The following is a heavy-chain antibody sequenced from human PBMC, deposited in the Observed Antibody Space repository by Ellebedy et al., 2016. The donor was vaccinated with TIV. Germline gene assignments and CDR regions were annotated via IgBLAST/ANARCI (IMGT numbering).Heavy chain of an antibody. CDR3: ARRVGDSGIIGDS. CDR1: GFIFSSYS. J-gene: IGHJ4*02. D-gene: IGHD4-17*01. CDR2: ISTSSSMK. Sequence: GESLKISXAASGFIFSSYSMIWVRQAPGKGLEWVSYISTSSSMKYYAESVQGRFTISRDNAKNSVYLQMDSLRAEDTGVYYCARRVGDSGIIGDSWGQGTLVTVSS. V-gene: IGHV3-48*04.